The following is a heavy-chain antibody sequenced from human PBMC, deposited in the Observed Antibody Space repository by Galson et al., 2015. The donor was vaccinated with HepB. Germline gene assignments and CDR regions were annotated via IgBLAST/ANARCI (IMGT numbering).Heavy chain of an antibody. Sequence: PALVKPTQTLTLTCTFSGFSLSTRGVGVGWIRQPPGKALEWLALIYWSDDKRYSPSLRNRLTITKDPSKSQVVLTMTNMDPVDTATYYCAHRNTNAYNQYYFDYWGQGTLVTVSS. CDR2: IYWSDDK. J-gene: IGHJ4*02. CDR3: AHRNTNAYNQYYFDY. CDR1: GFSLSTRGVG. V-gene: IGHV2-5*01. D-gene: IGHD2-8*01.